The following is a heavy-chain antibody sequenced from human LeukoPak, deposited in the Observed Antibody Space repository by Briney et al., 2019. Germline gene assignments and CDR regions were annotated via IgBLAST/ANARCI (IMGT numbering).Heavy chain of an antibody. CDR2: INPNSGGT. V-gene: IGHV1-2*02. Sequence: GASVKVSCKASGYTFTGYYMHWVRQAPGQGLEWMGWINPNSGGTNYAQKFQGRVTMTRDTSISTAYMELSRLRSDDTAVYYCAGLAVAGQGPFDYWGQGTLVTVSS. D-gene: IGHD6-19*01. CDR3: AGLAVAGQGPFDY. CDR1: GYTFTGYY. J-gene: IGHJ4*02.